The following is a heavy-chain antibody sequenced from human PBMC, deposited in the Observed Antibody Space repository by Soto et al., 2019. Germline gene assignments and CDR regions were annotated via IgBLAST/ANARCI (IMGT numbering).Heavy chain of an antibody. CDR1: GGSFSGYY. CDR2: INHSGST. D-gene: IGHD3-10*01. J-gene: IGHJ5*02. CDR3: ARRTITMVRGAYRP. V-gene: IGHV4-34*01. Sequence: SETLSLTCAVYGGSFSGYYWSWIRQPPGKGLEWIGEINHSGSTNYNPSLKSRVTISVDTSKNQFSLKLSSVTAADTAVYYCARRTITMVRGAYRPWGQGTLVTVSS.